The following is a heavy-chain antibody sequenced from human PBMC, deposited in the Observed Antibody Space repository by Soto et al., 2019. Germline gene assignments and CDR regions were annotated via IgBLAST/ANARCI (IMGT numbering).Heavy chain of an antibody. CDR3: ARDRSSSYYYGMDV. J-gene: IGHJ6*02. CDR2: ISSGSSYI. D-gene: IGHD6-6*01. Sequence: GGSLRLSCAASGFTFSSYSMNWVRQAPGKGLEWVSSISSGSSYIYYADSVKGRFTISRDNAKNSLYLQMNSLRAEDTAVYYCARDRSSSYYYGMDVWGQGTTVAVSS. CDR1: GFTFSSYS. V-gene: IGHV3-21*01.